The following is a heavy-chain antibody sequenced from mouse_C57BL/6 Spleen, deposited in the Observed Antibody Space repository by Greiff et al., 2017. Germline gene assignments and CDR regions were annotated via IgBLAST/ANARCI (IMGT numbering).Heavy chain of an antibody. Sequence: VQLKESGPELVKPGDSVKISCKASGYSFTGYFMNWVMQSHGKSLEWIGRITPYNGDTFYDQKFKGKATLTVDKSSSTAHMELRSLTSEDSAVYYCARGGDYDGLFAYWGQGTLVTVSA. D-gene: IGHD2-4*01. V-gene: IGHV1-20*01. CDR1: GYSFTGYF. CDR2: ITPYNGDT. J-gene: IGHJ3*01. CDR3: ARGGDYDGLFAY.